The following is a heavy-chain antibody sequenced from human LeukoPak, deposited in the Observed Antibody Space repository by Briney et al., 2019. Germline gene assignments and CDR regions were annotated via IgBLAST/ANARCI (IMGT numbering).Heavy chain of an antibody. J-gene: IGHJ3*02. V-gene: IGHV1-69*04. CDR2: IIPILGIA. CDR1: GGTFTSYA. CDR3: ASSRRGEPGAFDI. D-gene: IGHD3-16*01. Sequence: GSSVKVSCKASGGTFTSYAISWVRQAPGQGLEWMGRIIPILGIANYAQKFQGRVTITADKSTSTAYMELSSLRSEDTAVYYCASSRRGEPGAFDIWGQGTMVTVSS.